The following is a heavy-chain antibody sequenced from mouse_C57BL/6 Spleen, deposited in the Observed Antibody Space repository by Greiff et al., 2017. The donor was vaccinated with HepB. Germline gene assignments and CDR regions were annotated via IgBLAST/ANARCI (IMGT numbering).Heavy chain of an antibody. V-gene: IGHV5-4*01. CDR2: ISDGGSYT. D-gene: IGHD4-1*01. CDR3: ARDQGTGSDWYFDV. CDR1: GFTFSSYA. Sequence: EVKLVESGGGLVKPGGSLKLSCAASGFTFSSYAMSWVRQTPETRLEWVATISDGGSYTNYPDNVKGRFTISKDNSKNNLYLQISYLKSENTAMYDCARDQGTGSDWYFDVWGTGTTVTVSS. J-gene: IGHJ1*03.